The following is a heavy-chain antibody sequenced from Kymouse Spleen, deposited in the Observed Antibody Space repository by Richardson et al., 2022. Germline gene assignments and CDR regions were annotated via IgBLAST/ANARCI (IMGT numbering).Heavy chain of an antibody. CDR3: ARDLTGTDDAFDI. V-gene: IGHV4-59*01. J-gene: IGHJ3*02. CDR1: GGSISSYY. Sequence: QVQLQESGPGLVKPSETLSLTCTVSGGSISSYYWSWIRQPPGKGLEWIGYIYYSGSTNYNPSLKSRVTISVDTSKNQFSLKLSSVTAADTAVYYCARDLTGTDDAFDIWGQGTMVTVSS. D-gene: IGHD1-7*01. CDR2: IYYSGST.